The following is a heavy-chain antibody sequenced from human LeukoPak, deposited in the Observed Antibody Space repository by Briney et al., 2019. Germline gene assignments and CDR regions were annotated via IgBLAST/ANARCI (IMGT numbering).Heavy chain of an antibody. V-gene: IGHV4-39*01. CDR3: ARGSRRGYSYGYGMDV. D-gene: IGHD5-18*01. Sequence: SETLSLTCTVSGGSISSSSYYWGWIRQPPGKGLEWIGSIYYSGSTYYNPSLKSRVTISVDTSKNQFSLKLSSVTAADTAVYYCARGSRRGYSYGYGMDVWGQGTTVTVSS. CDR2: IYYSGST. CDR1: GGSISSSSYY. J-gene: IGHJ6*02.